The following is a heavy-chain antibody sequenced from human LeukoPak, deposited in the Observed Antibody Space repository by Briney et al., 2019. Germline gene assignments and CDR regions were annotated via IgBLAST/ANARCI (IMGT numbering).Heavy chain of an antibody. D-gene: IGHD6-13*01. J-gene: IGHJ6*03. CDR1: GFTFSSYG. V-gene: IGHV3-23*01. CDR2: ISGSGGST. Sequence: GGSLRLSCPASGFTFSSYGLSWVRQAPGKGLGGVSAISGSGGSTYYADSVKGRFTISRDNAKNSLYLQMNSLRAEDTAVYYCARVSMEGYYYYYYMDVWGKGTTVTVSS. CDR3: ARVSMEGYYYYYYMDV.